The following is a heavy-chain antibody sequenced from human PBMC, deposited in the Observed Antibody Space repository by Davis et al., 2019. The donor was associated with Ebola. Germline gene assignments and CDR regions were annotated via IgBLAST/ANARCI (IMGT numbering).Heavy chain of an antibody. D-gene: IGHD6-19*01. J-gene: IGHJ5*02. CDR1: GFTFTNSA. Sequence: AASVKVSCKASGFTFTNSAVQWVRQARGQRLEWLGWIVLGSGNTESAQRFQERVTITRDMSTSTVYLELRRLRSDDTAVYYCAADPVAGRFGNWGQGTLVSVAP. CDR3: AADPVAGRFGN. V-gene: IGHV1-58*01. CDR2: IVLGSGNT.